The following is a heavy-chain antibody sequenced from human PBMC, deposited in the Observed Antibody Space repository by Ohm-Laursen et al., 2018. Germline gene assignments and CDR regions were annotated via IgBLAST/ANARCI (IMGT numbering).Heavy chain of an antibody. CDR3: ARGKTRGTLTVVAFDY. D-gene: IGHD3-22*01. CDR1: GGSFSGYY. CDR2: INHSRST. J-gene: IGHJ4*02. V-gene: IGHV4-34*01. Sequence: SDTLSLTCAVYGGSFSGYYWNWIRQPPGKGLEWIGEINHSRSTKYNSSFKSRVTISVDTSKNQFSLNLISVTAADTAVYFCARGKTRGTLTVVAFDYWGQGTLVTVSS.